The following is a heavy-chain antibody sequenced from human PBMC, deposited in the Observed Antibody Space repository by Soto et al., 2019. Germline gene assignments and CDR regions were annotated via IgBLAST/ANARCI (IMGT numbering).Heavy chain of an antibody. CDR1: GFTFSSYA. J-gene: IGHJ4*02. D-gene: IGHD3-10*01. Sequence: GGSLRLSCAASGFTFSSYAMSWVRQAPGKGLEWVSAISGSGGSTYYADSVKGRFTISRDNSKNMLYLQMNSLRAEDTAVYYCAKGERITMVRGVSYFDYWGQGTLVTVSS. CDR3: AKGERITMVRGVSYFDY. V-gene: IGHV3-23*01. CDR2: ISGSGGST.